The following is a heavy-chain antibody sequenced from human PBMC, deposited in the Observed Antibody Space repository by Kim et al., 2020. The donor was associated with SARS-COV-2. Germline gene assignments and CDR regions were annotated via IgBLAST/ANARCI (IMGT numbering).Heavy chain of an antibody. CDR1: GGSISSYY. J-gene: IGHJ6*02. D-gene: IGHD3-3*01. V-gene: IGHV4-59*01. CDR2: IYYSGST. CDR3: ARVEWLLKGGIDV. Sequence: SETLSLTCTVSGGSISSYYWSWIRQPPGKGLEWIGYIYYSGSTNYNPSLKSRVTISVDTSKNQFSLKLSSVPAADTAAYYCARVEWLLKGGIDVLGQGTT.